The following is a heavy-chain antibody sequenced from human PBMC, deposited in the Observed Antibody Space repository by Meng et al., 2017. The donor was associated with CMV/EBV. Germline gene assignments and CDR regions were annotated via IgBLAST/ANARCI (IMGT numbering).Heavy chain of an antibody. D-gene: IGHD3-3*01. CDR2: INPNSGGT. CDR3: AGPARGSLRFLEWLSTRGAFDI. V-gene: IGHV1-2*02. Sequence: ASVKVSCKASGYTFTGYYMHWVRQAPGQGLEWMGWINPNSGGTNYAQKFQGRVTMTRDTSISTAYMELSRLRSDDTAVYYCAGPARGSLRFLEWLSTRGAFDIWGQGTMVTVSS. CDR1: GYTFTGYY. J-gene: IGHJ3*02.